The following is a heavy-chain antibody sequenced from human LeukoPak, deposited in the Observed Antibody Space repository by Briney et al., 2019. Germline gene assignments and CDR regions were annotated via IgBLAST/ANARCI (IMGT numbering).Heavy chain of an antibody. CDR2: IYYSGST. CDR3: ARVYGGKLSRRGSFLGSYYFDY. CDR1: GGSISSRSYY. V-gene: IGHV4-39*07. J-gene: IGHJ4*02. D-gene: IGHD4-23*01. Sequence: SETLSLTCTVSGGSISSRSYYWGWIRQPPGKGLEWIGSIYYSGSTYYNPSLKSRVTISVDTSKNQFSLKLSSVTAADTAVYYCARVYGGKLSRRGSFLGSYYFDYWGQGTLVTVSS.